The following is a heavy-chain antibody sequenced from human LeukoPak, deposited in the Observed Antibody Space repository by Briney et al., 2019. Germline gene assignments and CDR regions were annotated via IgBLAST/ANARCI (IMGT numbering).Heavy chain of an antibody. Sequence: PGGSLRLSCAAPGFTFSSYAMHWVRQAPGKGLEWVAVISYDGSNKYYADSVKGRFTISRDNSKNTLYLQMNSLRAEDTAVYYCARGGATSLYYVDYWGQGTLVSVSS. J-gene: IGHJ4*02. CDR1: GFTFSSYA. CDR2: ISYDGSNK. D-gene: IGHD1-26*01. V-gene: IGHV3-30-3*01. CDR3: ARGGATSLYYVDY.